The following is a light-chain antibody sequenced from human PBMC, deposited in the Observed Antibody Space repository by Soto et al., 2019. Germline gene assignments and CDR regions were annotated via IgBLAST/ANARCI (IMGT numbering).Light chain of an antibody. J-gene: IGLJ3*02. V-gene: IGLV1-40*01. CDR1: SSNIGAGYD. Sequence: QSVLTQPSSVSGAPGQRVTISCTGSSSNIGAGYDVHWYQQLPGTAPKLLIYGNSNRPSGVPDRFSGSKSGTSASLAITGLQAEDEADYYCQSYDSSLSGTWVFGGGTKVTVL. CDR2: GNS. CDR3: QSYDSSLSGTWV.